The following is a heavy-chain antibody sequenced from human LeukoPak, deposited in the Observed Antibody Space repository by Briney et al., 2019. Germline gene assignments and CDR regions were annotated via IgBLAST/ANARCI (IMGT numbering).Heavy chain of an antibody. CDR3: ARGGVATTPPARYYYYMDV. D-gene: IGHD5-12*01. CDR1: GGSISSSSYY. J-gene: IGHJ6*03. CDR2: IYYSGST. V-gene: IGHV4-39*07. Sequence: PSETLSLTCTVSGGSISSSSYYWGWIRQPPGKGLEWIGSIYYSGSTNYNPSLKSRVTISVDTSKNQFSLKLSSVTAADTAVYHCARGGVATTPPARYYYYMDVWGTGTTVTVSS.